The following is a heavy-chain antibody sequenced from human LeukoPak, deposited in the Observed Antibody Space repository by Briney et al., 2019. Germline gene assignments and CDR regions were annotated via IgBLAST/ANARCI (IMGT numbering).Heavy chain of an antibody. CDR3: ARVEMATSFGYFDY. D-gene: IGHD5-24*01. V-gene: IGHV1-46*01. CDR1: GYTFTSYY. J-gene: IGHJ4*02. CDR2: INPSGGST. Sequence: ASVKFSCKASGYTFTSYYMHWVRQAPGQGLEWMGIINPSGGSTSYAQKFQGRVTITADESTSTAYMELSSLRSEDTAVYYCARVEMATSFGYFDYWGQGTLVTVSS.